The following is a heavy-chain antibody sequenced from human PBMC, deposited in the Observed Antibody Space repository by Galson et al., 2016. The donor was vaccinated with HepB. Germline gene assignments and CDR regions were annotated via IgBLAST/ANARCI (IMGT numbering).Heavy chain of an antibody. CDR1: GGTFRSNA. D-gene: IGHD3-9*01. Sequence: SVKVSCKASGGTFRSNAISWVRQAPGQGLEWMGGIIPMFATANYAQKFQGRVTFMADESTSTATTVYMELSSLRSEDTAVYYCARGENDILTGYPLFSGYFDLWGRGTLVTVSS. V-gene: IGHV1-69*13. CDR2: IIPMFATA. J-gene: IGHJ2*01. CDR3: ARGENDILTGYPLFSGYFDL.